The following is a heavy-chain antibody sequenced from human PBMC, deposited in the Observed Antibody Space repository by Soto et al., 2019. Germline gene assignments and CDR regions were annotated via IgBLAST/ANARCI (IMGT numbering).Heavy chain of an antibody. J-gene: IGHJ2*01. V-gene: IGHV4-34*01. D-gene: IGHD3-10*01. CDR2: INHTGST. Sequence: QVQLQQWGAGLLKPSETLSLSCSVYGTSFSNSYWSWIRQAPGKGLGWLGEINHTGSTNYNPSLKSRVTISVDASKKEFSLKLRSVTAADTAVYYCARVGQLFPDLDLWGRGTLVSVSS. CDR1: GTSFSNSY. CDR3: ARVGQLFPDLDL.